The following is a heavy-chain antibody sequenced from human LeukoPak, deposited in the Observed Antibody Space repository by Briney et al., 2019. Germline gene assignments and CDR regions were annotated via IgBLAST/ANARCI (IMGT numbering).Heavy chain of an antibody. J-gene: IGHJ4*02. CDR1: GFSFSCYG. V-gene: IGHV3-30*02. D-gene: IGHD6-19*01. Sequence: GSLRLSFAASGFSFSCYGMHWVRQAPGKGLQWMSFIRYDGSYKYYADSVNGRFTISRDNSKNTLYLQMDNLRPDDTAIYYCAGIAVAGLYWGQGTLVTVSS. CDR2: IRYDGSYK. CDR3: AGIAVAGLY.